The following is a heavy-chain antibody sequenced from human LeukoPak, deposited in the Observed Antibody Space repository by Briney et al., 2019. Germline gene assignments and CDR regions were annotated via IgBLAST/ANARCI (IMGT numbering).Heavy chain of an antibody. V-gene: IGHV3-23*01. CDR2: ITVSGDST. Sequence: GGSLRLSCAASGFTFSSYAMSWVRQAPGKGLEGVSGITVSGDSTYYADSVKGRFTISRDNSKNTLYLQMNSLRAEDTAIYYCAKGSGAAAGSRYFDYWGQGILVTVSS. D-gene: IGHD6-13*01. J-gene: IGHJ4*02. CDR3: AKGSGAAAGSRYFDY. CDR1: GFTFSSYA.